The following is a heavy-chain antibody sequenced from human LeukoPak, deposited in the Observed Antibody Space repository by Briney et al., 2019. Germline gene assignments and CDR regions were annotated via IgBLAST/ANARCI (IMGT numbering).Heavy chain of an antibody. Sequence: PGRSLRLSCAASGFTFSSYWMSWVRQAPGKGLEWVANIKQDGSEKYYVDSVKGRFTISRDNAKNSLYLQMNSLRAEDTAVYYCAVTPPYYYYGMDVWGQGTTVTVSS. V-gene: IGHV3-7*01. CDR1: GFTFSSYW. D-gene: IGHD2-21*02. CDR3: AVTPPYYYYGMDV. CDR2: IKQDGSEK. J-gene: IGHJ6*02.